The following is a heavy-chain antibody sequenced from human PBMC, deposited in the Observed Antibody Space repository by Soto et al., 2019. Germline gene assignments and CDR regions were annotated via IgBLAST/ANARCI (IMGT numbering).Heavy chain of an antibody. D-gene: IGHD1-26*01. CDR2: ISGYNGHT. J-gene: IGHJ6*02. CDR3: ARSGATRPVYYHGMHV. CDR1: TYTFTSFG. V-gene: IGHV1-18*04. Sequence: ASVKVSCKASTYTFTSFGISWVRQAPGQGLEWMGWISGYNGHTNFAQELQGRLTMTTDTPTNTAYMELRSLTSDDTAVYYCARSGATRPVYYHGMHVWGQGTTVTVSS.